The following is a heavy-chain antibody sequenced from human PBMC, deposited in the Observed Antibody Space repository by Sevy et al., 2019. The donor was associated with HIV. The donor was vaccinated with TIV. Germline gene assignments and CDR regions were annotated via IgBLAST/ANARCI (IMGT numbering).Heavy chain of an antibody. CDR3: AREFRSSGYFDY. CDR2: IDWDDDK. V-gene: IGHV2-70*04. CDR1: GFSLSTNKMR. Sequence: SGPTLVNPTQTLTLTCTFSGFSLSTNKMRVSWIRQPPGKALEWLARIDWDDDKFYSTSLKTRLTISKDTSKNQVVLTMTNMDPVDTATYYCAREFRSSGYFDYWGQGTLVTVSS. D-gene: IGHD3-22*01. J-gene: IGHJ4*02.